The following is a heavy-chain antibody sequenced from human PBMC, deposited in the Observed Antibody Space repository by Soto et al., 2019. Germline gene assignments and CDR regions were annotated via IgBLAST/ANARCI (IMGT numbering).Heavy chain of an antibody. D-gene: IGHD2-2*01. Sequence: GGSRRLSGAASGFTLISSAMNWVRQAPGKGLEWVSIIGAGGANIYYAVSVKGRFTISRDDSKNTVYLQMNTLRAEATATYYCVFHFNNYQSYSWGQGTQVTVSS. CDR3: VFHFNNYQSYS. V-gene: IGHV3-23*01. J-gene: IGHJ4*02. CDR2: IGAGGANI. CDR1: GFTLISSA.